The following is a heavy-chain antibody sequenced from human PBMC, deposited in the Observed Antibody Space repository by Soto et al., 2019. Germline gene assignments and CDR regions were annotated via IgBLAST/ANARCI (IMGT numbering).Heavy chain of an antibody. V-gene: IGHV1-3*01. J-gene: IGHJ6*03. D-gene: IGHD3-9*01. CDR1: GYTFTSYA. CDR2: INAGNGIT. Sequence: ASVKVSCKASGYTFTSYAMHWVRQAPGQRLEWMGWINAGNGITKYSQKFQGRVTITRDTSASTAYMELSSLRSEDTAVYYCARGGRNYDILTGYPHYYYYYMDVWGKGTTVTVSS. CDR3: ARGGRNYDILTGYPHYYYYYMDV.